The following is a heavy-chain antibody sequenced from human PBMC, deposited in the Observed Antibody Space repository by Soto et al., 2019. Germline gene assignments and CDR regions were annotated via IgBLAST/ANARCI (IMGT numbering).Heavy chain of an antibody. Sequence: SETLSLSCTVSGVSISSGDYYWSWIRQTPGKGLEWIGYIYYSENTYSNPSLKSRVTISGDTSKNQFSLKLSSVTAADTAVYYCARAVLPATAPFDYWGQGTLGTVSS. D-gene: IGHD2-2*01. J-gene: IGHJ4*02. CDR1: GVSISSGDYY. CDR3: ARAVLPATAPFDY. V-gene: IGHV4-30-4*02. CDR2: IYYSENT.